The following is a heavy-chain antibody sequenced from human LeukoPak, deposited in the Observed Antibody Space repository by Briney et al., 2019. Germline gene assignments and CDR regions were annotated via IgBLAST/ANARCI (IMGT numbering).Heavy chain of an antibody. Sequence: GGSLRLSCAASGFTFTSHWMSWVRQAPGKGLEWVARMNLDGSEKYYVDSVKGRFTISRDNAKTSLYLEMNSLRAEDTAVYYCARAGYSSGWYRTKYDYWGQGTLVTVSS. CDR1: GFTFTSHW. CDR3: ARAGYSSGWYRTKYDY. V-gene: IGHV3-7*01. J-gene: IGHJ4*02. CDR2: MNLDGSEK. D-gene: IGHD6-19*01.